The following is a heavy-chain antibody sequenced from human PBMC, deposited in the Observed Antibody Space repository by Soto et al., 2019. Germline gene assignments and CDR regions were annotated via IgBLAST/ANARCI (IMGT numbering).Heavy chain of an antibody. CDR3: ARVLLWFGEFNPYYGMDV. J-gene: IGHJ6*02. V-gene: IGHV3-30*03. Sequence: HPGGSLRLSCAASGFTFSSYGMHWVRQAPGKGLEWVAVISYDGSNKYYADSVKGRFTISRDNSKNTLYLQMNSLRAEDTAVYYCARVLLWFGEFNPYYGMDVWGQGTTVIVSS. D-gene: IGHD3-10*01. CDR2: ISYDGSNK. CDR1: GFTFSSYG.